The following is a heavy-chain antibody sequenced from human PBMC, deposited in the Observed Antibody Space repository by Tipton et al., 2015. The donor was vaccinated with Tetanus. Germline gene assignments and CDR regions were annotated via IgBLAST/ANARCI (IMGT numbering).Heavy chain of an antibody. D-gene: IGHD6-19*01. Sequence: QLVQSGPEVKKPGASVKVSCKASGYTFTHYGISWVRQAPGQGLEWVGWISPFTGDTEYAQNLQDRLILTTDTSTATAYVEVRSLTSDDTAVYYCARDRAVPVQAYGTDVWGQGTSVTMSS. CDR2: ISPFTGDT. V-gene: IGHV1-18*01. CDR1: GYTFTHYG. J-gene: IGHJ6*02. CDR3: ARDRAVPVQAYGTDV.